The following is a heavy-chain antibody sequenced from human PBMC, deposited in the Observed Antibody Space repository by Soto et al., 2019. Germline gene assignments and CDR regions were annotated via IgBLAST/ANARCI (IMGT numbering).Heavy chain of an antibody. CDR2: MNPNSGNT. CDR1: GYTFTSYD. V-gene: IGHV1-8*01. CDR3: ARESSRGWFDP. D-gene: IGHD6-13*01. Sequence: GASVKVSCKASGYTFTSYDINWVRQATGQGLEWMGWMNPNSGNTGFAQKFQGRVTMTRNTSISTAYMELSSLRSEDTAMYYCARESSRGWFDPWGQGTLVPVSS. J-gene: IGHJ5*02.